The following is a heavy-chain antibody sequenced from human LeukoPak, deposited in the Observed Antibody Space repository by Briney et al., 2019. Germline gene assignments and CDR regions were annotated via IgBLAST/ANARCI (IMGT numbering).Heavy chain of an antibody. J-gene: IGHJ4*02. Sequence: GASVKVSCKASGYTFTGYYIHWVRQAPGQGLEWMGWISPDSTGTNYAQKFQGRVTMTRDTSISTAYMELSRLRFDDTAMYYCTREDYWGQGTLVTVSS. CDR2: ISPDSTGT. V-gene: IGHV1-2*02. CDR1: GYTFTGYY. CDR3: TREDY.